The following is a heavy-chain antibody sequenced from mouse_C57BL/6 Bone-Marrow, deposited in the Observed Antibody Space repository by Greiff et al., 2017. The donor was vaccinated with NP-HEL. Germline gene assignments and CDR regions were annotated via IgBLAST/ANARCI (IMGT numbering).Heavy chain of an antibody. CDR1: GYTFTSYD. Sequence: VHLVESGPELVKPGASVKLSCKASGYTFTSYDINWVKQRPGQGLEWIGWLYPRDGSTKYNEKFKGKATLTVDTSSSTAYMELHSLTSEDSAVYFCAIYYDYSMDYWGQGTSVTVSS. D-gene: IGHD2-4*01. V-gene: IGHV1-85*01. CDR2: LYPRDGST. CDR3: AIYYDYSMDY. J-gene: IGHJ4*01.